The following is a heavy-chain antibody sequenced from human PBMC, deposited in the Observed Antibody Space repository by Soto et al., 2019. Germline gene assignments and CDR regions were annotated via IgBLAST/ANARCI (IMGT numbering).Heavy chain of an antibody. J-gene: IGHJ4*01. Sequence: QVQLVESGGGVVQPGGSLRLSCAASGFTFSYYGFHWVRQAPGKGLEWVAVMHTGGNEKYYVDSVKGRFTVSRDDSRNMVYLEMSARRAEDTAEYFCARNADTSGHYSHFDLWCRGALVAVSP. CDR1: GFTFSYYG. D-gene: IGHD4-4*01. CDR3: ARNADTSGHYSHFDL. CDR2: MHTGGNEK. V-gene: IGHV3-33*08.